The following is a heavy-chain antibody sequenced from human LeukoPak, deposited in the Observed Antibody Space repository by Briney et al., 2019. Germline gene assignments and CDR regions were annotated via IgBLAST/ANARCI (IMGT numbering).Heavy chain of an antibody. J-gene: IGHJ5*02. D-gene: IGHD6-25*01. CDR1: GGSFSGYS. CDR3: ARRPSWGSGHGFDP. CDR2: INHSGSS. Sequence: SETLSLTCAVYGGSFSGYSWSWIRQPPGKGLEWIGEINHSGSSNYNPSLKSRVTISVDTSKSQFSLKLTSLTAADAAVYYCARRPSWGSGHGFDPWGQGTLVTVSS. V-gene: IGHV4-34*01.